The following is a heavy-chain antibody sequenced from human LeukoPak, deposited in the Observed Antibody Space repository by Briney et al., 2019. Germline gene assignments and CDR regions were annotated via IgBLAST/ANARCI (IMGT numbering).Heavy chain of an antibody. CDR1: GFTFSDYY. Sequence: PGGSLRLSCAASGFTFSDYYMSWIRQAPGKGLEWVSYISTTSSYTDYADSVRGRSTISRDNAKNLLYLQMNSLRPEDTAVYYCARDWYCSSSICYTDRNWFDPWGQGTLVTVSS. CDR3: ARDWYCSSSICYTDRNWFDP. V-gene: IGHV3-11*05. D-gene: IGHD2-2*02. CDR2: ISTTSSYT. J-gene: IGHJ5*02.